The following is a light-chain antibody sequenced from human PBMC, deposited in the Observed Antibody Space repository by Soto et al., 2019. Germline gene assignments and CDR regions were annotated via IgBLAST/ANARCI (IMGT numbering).Light chain of an antibody. Sequence: QSVLTQPPSASGTPGQRVTISCSGSSSNIGSITENWYQQLPGTAPKLLIYNNNRRPSGVPDRFSASKSGTSASLAISGLQSEDEADYYCAAWDYSLNGVVFGGGTKLTV. CDR2: NNN. CDR3: AAWDYSLNGVV. V-gene: IGLV1-44*01. J-gene: IGLJ2*01. CDR1: SSNIGSIT.